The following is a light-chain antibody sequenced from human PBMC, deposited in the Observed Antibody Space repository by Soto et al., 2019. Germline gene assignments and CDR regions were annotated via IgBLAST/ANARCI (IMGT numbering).Light chain of an antibody. V-gene: IGKV3-15*01. J-gene: IGKJ1*01. CDR3: QQYNIWPQT. Sequence: VMTQSPATLSVSPGERATLSCRASQSLRSSLAWYQQKPGQAPRLLIYGASTRATGIPARFSGSGSGTEFTLPISSLQSEDFAVYFCQQYNIWPQTFGQGTKVEI. CDR2: GAS. CDR1: QSLRSS.